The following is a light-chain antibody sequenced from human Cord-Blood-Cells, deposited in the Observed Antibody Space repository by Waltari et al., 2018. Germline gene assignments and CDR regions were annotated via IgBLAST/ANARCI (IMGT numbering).Light chain of an antibody. J-gene: IGLJ3*02. CDR3: CSYAGSSTWV. Sequence: QSVLTQPPSVSGAPGQRVTISCTGSSSNIGAGYDVHWYQQLPGTAPKLLIYGGTSRPSGVPDRFSGSKAGTSASLSITGRQAEDEADYYCCSYAGSSTWVFGGGTKLTVL. CDR2: GGT. V-gene: IGLV1-40*01. CDR1: SSNIGAGYD.